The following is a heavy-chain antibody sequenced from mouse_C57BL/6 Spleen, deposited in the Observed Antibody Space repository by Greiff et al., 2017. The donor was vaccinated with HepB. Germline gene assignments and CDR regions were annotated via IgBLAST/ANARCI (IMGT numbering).Heavy chain of an antibody. Sequence: VKLQESGAELVRPGASVTLSCKASGYTFTDYEMHWVKQTPVHGLEWIGAIDPETGGTAYNQKFKGKAILTADKSSSTAYMELRSLTSEDSAVYYCTPITTVVASYYYAMDYWGQGTSVTVSS. V-gene: IGHV1-15*01. CDR1: GYTFTDYE. CDR3: TPITTVVASYYYAMDY. D-gene: IGHD1-1*01. J-gene: IGHJ4*01. CDR2: IDPETGGT.